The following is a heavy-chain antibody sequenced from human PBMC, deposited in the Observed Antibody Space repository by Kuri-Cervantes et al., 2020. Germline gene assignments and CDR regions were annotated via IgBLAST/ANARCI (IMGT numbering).Heavy chain of an antibody. CDR2: IIPIFGTA. CDR3: ARGVSFEAAGP. V-gene: IGHV1-69*05. CDR1: GGTFSSYA. Sequence: SVKVSCKASGGTFSSYAISWVRQAPGQGLEWMGGIIPIFGTANCAQKFQGRVTMTRNTSISTAYMELSSLRSEDTAVYYCARGVSFEAAGPWGQGTLVTVSS. J-gene: IGHJ5*02. D-gene: IGHD6-13*01.